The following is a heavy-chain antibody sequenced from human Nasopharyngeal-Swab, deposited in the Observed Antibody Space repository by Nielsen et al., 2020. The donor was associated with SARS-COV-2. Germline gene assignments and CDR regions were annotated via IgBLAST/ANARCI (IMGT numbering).Heavy chain of an antibody. V-gene: IGHV3-7*01. D-gene: IGHD1-26*01. J-gene: IGHJ4*02. CDR3: AREWVGATPYFDY. CDR1: GFTFSSYW. CDR2: IKQDGSEK. Sequence: GESLKISCAASGFTFSSYWMSWVRQAPGKGLEWVANIKQDGSEKYYVDSVKGRFTISRDNSKNTLYLQMNSLRAEDTAVYYCAREWVGATPYFDYWGQGTLVTVSS.